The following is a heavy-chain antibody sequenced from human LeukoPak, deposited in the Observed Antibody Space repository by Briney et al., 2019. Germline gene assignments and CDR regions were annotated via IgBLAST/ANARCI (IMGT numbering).Heavy chain of an antibody. Sequence: SETLSLTCTVSGGSISSYYWSWIRQPAGKGLEWIGRIYTSGSTNYNPSLKSRVTMSVDTSKNQFSLKLTSVTAADTAVYYCARLVVITTFGWFDPWGQGTLVTVSS. CDR2: IYTSGST. CDR3: ARLVVITTFGWFDP. V-gene: IGHV4-4*07. J-gene: IGHJ5*02. D-gene: IGHD3-22*01. CDR1: GGSISSYY.